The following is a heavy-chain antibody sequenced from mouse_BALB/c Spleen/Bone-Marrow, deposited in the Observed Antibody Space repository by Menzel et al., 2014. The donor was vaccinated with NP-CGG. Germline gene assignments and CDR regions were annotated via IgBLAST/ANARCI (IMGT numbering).Heavy chain of an antibody. CDR3: ARNPRWLLAMDY. D-gene: IGHD2-3*01. V-gene: IGHV7-1*02. J-gene: IGHJ4*01. Sequence: EVQVVESGGGLVQPGGSLRLSCATSGFTFSDFYVEWVRQPPGKRLEWIAASRNKANVYTTEYSASVKGRFIVSRDTSQSILYLQMNALRAEDTAIYYCARNPRWLLAMDYWGQGTSVAVSS. CDR2: SRNKANVYTT. CDR1: GFTFSDFY.